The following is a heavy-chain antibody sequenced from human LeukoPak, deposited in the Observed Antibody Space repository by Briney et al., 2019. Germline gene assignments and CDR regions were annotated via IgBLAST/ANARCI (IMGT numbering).Heavy chain of an antibody. CDR2: ISGSGGST. Sequence: AGGSLRLSCAASGFTFSSYAMSWVRQAPGKGLEWVSAISGSGGSTYYADSVKGRFTISRDNSKNTLYLQMNSLRAEDTAVYYCAKDSSSQYQLLSGGDYWGQGTLVTVSS. CDR3: AKDSSSQYQLLSGGDY. J-gene: IGHJ4*02. CDR1: GFTFSSYA. V-gene: IGHV3-23*01. D-gene: IGHD2-2*01.